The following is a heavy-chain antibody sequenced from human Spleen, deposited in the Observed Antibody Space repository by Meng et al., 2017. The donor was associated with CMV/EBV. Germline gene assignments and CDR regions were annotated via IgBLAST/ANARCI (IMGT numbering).Heavy chain of an antibody. CDR3: ARSYSSGYYLADAFDY. J-gene: IGHJ4*02. V-gene: IGHV4-30-4*08. CDR2: IYYSGST. Sequence: QGQVQEPGPGLLKPYPTPSLTCTVSGGSISSGDYYWSWIRQPPGKGLEWIGYIYYSGSTYYNPSLKSRVTISVDTSKNQFSLKLSSVTAADTAVYYCARSYSSGYYLADAFDYWGQGTLVTVSS. CDR1: GGSISSGDYY. D-gene: IGHD3-22*01.